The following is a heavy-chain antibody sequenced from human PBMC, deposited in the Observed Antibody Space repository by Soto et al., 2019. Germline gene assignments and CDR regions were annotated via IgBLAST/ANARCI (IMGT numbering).Heavy chain of an antibody. CDR1: GYTFTSYG. Sequence: ASVKVSCKASGYTFTSYGISWVRQAPGQGLEWMGWISAYNGNTNYAQKLQGRVAMTTDTSTSTAYMELRSLRSEDTAVYYCARGWFGEYHTSYYYYGMDVSGQGTTVTVSS. D-gene: IGHD3-10*01. CDR2: ISAYNGNT. CDR3: ARGWFGEYHTSYYYYGMDV. V-gene: IGHV1-18*01. J-gene: IGHJ6*02.